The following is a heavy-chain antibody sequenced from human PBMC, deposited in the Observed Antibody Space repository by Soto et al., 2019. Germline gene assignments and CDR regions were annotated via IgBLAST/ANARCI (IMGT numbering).Heavy chain of an antibody. Sequence: QVQLQESGPGLVKPSETLSLTCTVSGASISRDHWNWIRQPPGKGLEWIGEYSGSTNYNPSLKSRVTISVDTSKNQFSLKLSSVTAADTAVYFCATYTSDGGGRGYWGQGTVVTVSS. CDR1: GASISRDH. D-gene: IGHD6-19*01. CDR3: ATYTSDGGGRGY. CDR2: EYSGST. V-gene: IGHV4-59*08. J-gene: IGHJ4*02.